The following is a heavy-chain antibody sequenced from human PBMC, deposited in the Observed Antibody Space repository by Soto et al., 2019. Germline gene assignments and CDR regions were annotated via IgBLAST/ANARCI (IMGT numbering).Heavy chain of an antibody. J-gene: IGHJ6*02. V-gene: IGHV1-58*01. CDR1: GFTFTIAV. CDR2: IVVGSGGT. Sequence: SVKRYCNTSGFTFTIAVVRCVRQARGQRREWIGWIVVGSGGTNYAQKFRGRVTMTRDTSISTAYMELSRLRSDDTAVYYCAREEVVVAAVYYYSGMDVWGHGTTVTVSS. D-gene: IGHD2-15*01. CDR3: AREEVVVAAVYYYSGMDV.